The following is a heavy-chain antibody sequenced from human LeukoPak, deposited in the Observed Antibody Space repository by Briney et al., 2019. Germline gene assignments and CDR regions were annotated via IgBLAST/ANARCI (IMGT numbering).Heavy chain of an antibody. V-gene: IGHV4-4*07. CDR2: IYTSGST. CDR3: ARVSGEALRFLEWSDAFDI. Sequence: PSETLSLTCTVSGGSISSYCWSWIRQPAGKGLEWIGRIYTSGSTNYNPSLKSRVTMSVDTSKNQFSLKLSSVTAADTAVYYCARVSGEALRFLEWSDAFDIWGQGTMVTVSS. J-gene: IGHJ3*02. CDR1: GGSISSYC. D-gene: IGHD3-3*01.